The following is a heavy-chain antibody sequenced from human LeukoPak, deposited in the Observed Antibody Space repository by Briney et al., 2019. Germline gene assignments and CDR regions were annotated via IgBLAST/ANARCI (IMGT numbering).Heavy chain of an antibody. CDR2: ISSSSSYI. CDR3: ARDTYDILTGYYKWAFDI. D-gene: IGHD3-9*01. Sequence: KPGGSLRRSCAASGFTFSSYTMNWVRQAPGKGLEWVSSISSSSSYIYYADSVKGRFTISRDNAKSSLYLQMNSLRAEDTAVYYCARDTYDILTGYYKWAFDIWGQGTMVTVSS. V-gene: IGHV3-21*06. J-gene: IGHJ3*02. CDR1: GFTFSSYT.